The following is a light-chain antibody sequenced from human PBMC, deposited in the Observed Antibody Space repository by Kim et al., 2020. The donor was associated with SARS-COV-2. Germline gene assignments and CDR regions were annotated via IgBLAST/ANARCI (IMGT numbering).Light chain of an antibody. CDR2: GAA. CDR1: QGVINN. Sequence: VAAEGRATLCCSTEQGVINNVAWYQQKPGQAPRLLIYGAATRATGIPARFSGSGSGTEFTLTISSLQSEDFAVYYCQQYSNWPLTFGGGTKVDIK. CDR3: QQYSNWPLT. V-gene: IGKV3-15*01. J-gene: IGKJ4*01.